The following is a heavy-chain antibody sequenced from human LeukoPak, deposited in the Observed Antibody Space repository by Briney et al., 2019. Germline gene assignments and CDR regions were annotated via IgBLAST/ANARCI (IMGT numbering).Heavy chain of an antibody. CDR3: ARHNSGSYYTDLLDYYYMDV. Sequence: SETLSLTCAVYGGSFSGYYWGWIRQPPGKGLEWIGSIYYSGSTYYNPSLKSRVTISVDTSKNQFSLKLSSVTAADTAVYYCARHNSGSYYTDLLDYYYMDVWGKGTTVTISS. CDR2: IYYSGST. D-gene: IGHD1-26*01. CDR1: GGSFSGYY. J-gene: IGHJ6*03. V-gene: IGHV4-39*01.